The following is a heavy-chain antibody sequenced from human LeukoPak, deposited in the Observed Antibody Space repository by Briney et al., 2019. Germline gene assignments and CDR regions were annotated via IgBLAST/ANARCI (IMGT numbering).Heavy chain of an antibody. D-gene: IGHD3-22*01. Sequence: GGSLRLPCAASRFTFSSYAMQWVRQAPGKGLEWVAVISYDGSNKYYADSVKGRFTISRDNSKNTLYLQMNSLRAEDTAVYYCARDRRRYYDSSGYLHHWGQGTLVTVSS. V-gene: IGHV3-30-3*01. CDR2: ISYDGSNK. J-gene: IGHJ5*02. CDR3: ARDRRRYYDSSGYLHH. CDR1: RFTFSSYA.